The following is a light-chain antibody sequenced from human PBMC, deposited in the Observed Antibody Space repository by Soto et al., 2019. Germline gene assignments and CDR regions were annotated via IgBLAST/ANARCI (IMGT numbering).Light chain of an antibody. CDR2: GAS. J-gene: IGKJ2*01. CDR1: QSVSSN. V-gene: IGKV3-15*01. Sequence: EIVMTQSPATLSVSPGERATLSSRASQSVSSNLAWYQQKPGQAPRLLIYGASTRATGIPARFSGSGSGTEFTLTISSLQSEDFAVYYCQQYNNWPRGTFGQGTKLEIK. CDR3: QQYNNWPRGT.